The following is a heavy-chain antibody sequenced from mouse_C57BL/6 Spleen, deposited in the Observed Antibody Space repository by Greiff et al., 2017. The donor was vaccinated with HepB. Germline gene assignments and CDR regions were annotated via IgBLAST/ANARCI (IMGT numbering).Heavy chain of an antibody. CDR2: IYPRSGNT. Sequence: QVQLQQSGAELARPGASVKLSCKASGYTFTSYGISWVKQRTGQGLEWIGEIYPRSGNTYYNEKFKGKATLTADKSSSTAYMELRSLTSEDSAVYFCATYGNYPDYYAMDYWGQGTSVTVSS. CDR1: GYTFTSYG. J-gene: IGHJ4*01. D-gene: IGHD2-1*01. V-gene: IGHV1-81*01. CDR3: ATYGNYPDYYAMDY.